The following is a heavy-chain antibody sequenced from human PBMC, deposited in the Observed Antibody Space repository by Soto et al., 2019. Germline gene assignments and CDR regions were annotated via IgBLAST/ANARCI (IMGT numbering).Heavy chain of an antibody. J-gene: IGHJ5*02. CDR3: ARGHCIGGSCYSVVWWFDP. Sequence: QVQLVQSGAEVKKPGSSLKVSCKASGGTFNSFAISWVRQAPGQGLEWMGGITPIVGTVNYGQKFQGRVTITADESTSTAHMELSSLRSEDTAVYYCARGHCIGGSCYSVVWWFDPWGQGTLVTVSS. CDR2: ITPIVGTV. D-gene: IGHD2-15*01. CDR1: GGTFNSFA. V-gene: IGHV1-69*01.